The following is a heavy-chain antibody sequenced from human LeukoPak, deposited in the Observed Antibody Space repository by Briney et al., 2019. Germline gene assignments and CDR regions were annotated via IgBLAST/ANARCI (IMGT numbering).Heavy chain of an antibody. V-gene: IGHV3-11*01. CDR2: NSSSGSTI. D-gene: IGHD3-22*01. Sequence: PGGSLRLSCAASGFTFSDYYMSGLGQAPGKGGEWVSYNSSSGSTIYYADSVKGRFTISRDNAKNSLYLQRNSLRAEDTAVYYCARVSPNDSPDYWGQGTLVTVSS. CDR3: ARVSPNDSPDY. J-gene: IGHJ4*02. CDR1: GFTFSDYY.